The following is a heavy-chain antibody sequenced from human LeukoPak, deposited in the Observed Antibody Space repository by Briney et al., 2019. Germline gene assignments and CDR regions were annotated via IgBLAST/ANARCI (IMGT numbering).Heavy chain of an antibody. J-gene: IGHJ1*01. V-gene: IGHV3-48*04. D-gene: IGHD3-10*01. CDR2: ISSSSTTT. CDR1: GFTFSTFS. Sequence: PGGSLRLSCAASGFTFSTFSMNWVRQAPGKGPEWVSYISSSSTTTYYADSVRGRFTISRDNAKNSLFLQMNSLRAEDTAVYYCVRRGLIETEYLERWGQGTLVIVSS. CDR3: VRRGLIETEYLER.